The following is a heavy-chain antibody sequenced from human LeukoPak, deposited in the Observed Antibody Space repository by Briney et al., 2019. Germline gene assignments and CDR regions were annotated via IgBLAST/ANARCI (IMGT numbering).Heavy chain of an antibody. Sequence: SQTLSLTCAISGESVSRSNIAWSWIRQSPSRGLEWLGRTYYSSKWYNDYAVSVKSRITIYPDTSKNQFSLHLNSVTPEDTAVFYCAIEWNNAFDFWGQGTMVTVSS. CDR1: GESVSRSNIA. CDR2: TYYSSKWYN. D-gene: IGHD1-1*01. J-gene: IGHJ3*01. V-gene: IGHV6-1*01. CDR3: AIEWNNAFDF.